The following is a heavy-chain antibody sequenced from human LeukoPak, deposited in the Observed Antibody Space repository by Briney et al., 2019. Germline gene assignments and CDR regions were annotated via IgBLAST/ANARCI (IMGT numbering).Heavy chain of an antibody. J-gene: IGHJ3*02. Sequence: GASVKVSCKASGYTFTSYGISWVRQAPGQGLEWMGWISAYNGNTNYAQKLQGRVTMTTDTSTSTAYMELRSLRSDDTAVYYCATRLSYSSSDQLVDIWGQGTMVTVSS. CDR2: ISAYNGNT. CDR3: ATRLSYSSSDQLVDI. D-gene: IGHD6-13*01. CDR1: GYTFTSYG. V-gene: IGHV1-18*01.